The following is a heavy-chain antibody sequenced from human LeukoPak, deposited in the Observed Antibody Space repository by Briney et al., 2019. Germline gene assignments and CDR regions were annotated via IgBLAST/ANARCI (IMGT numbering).Heavy chain of an antibody. V-gene: IGHV4-4*07. CDR1: GGSISSYY. D-gene: IGHD6-13*01. CDR2: IYTSGST. J-gene: IGHJ6*03. CDR3: ARGRIAAAGIYWGRPGYYYYYMDV. Sequence: PSETLSLTCTVSGGSISSYYWSWIRQPAGKGLEWIGRIYTSGSTNYNPSLKSRVTMSVDTSKNQFSLKLSSVTAADTAVYYCARGRIAAAGIYWGRPGYYYYYMDVWGKGTTVTVSS.